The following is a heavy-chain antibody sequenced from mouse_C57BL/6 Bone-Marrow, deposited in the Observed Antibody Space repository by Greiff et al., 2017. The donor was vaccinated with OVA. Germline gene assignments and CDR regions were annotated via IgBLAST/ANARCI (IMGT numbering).Heavy chain of an antibody. CDR3: ARHGWPYYCDY. CDR1: GFTFSSYG. Sequence: EVQGVESGGDLVKPGGSLKLSCAASGFTFSSYGMSWVRQTPDKRLEWVATISSGGSYTYYPDSVKGRFTISRDNAKNTLYLQMSSLKSEDTAMYYCARHGWPYYCDYWGQGTTLTVSS. V-gene: IGHV5-6*01. D-gene: IGHD2-3*01. J-gene: IGHJ2*01. CDR2: ISSGGSYT.